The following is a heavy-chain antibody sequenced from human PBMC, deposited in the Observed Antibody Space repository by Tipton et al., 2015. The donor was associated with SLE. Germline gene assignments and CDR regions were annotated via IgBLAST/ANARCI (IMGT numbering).Heavy chain of an antibody. J-gene: IGHJ4*02. D-gene: IGHD3-22*01. CDR1: GFTFDDYT. CDR3: ARSYYDTSGYSTFDY. CDR2: ISWDGGST. Sequence: GSLRLSCAASGFTFDDYTMHWVRQAPGKGLEWVSLISWDGGSTYYADSVKGRFTFTRDNAKNSLDLQMNSLRAEDTAVYYCARSYYDTSGYSTFDYWGQGTLVTVSS. V-gene: IGHV3-43*01.